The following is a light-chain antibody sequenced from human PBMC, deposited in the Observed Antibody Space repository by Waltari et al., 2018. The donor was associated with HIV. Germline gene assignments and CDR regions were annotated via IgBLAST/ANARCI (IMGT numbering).Light chain of an antibody. CDR1: QDISTW. V-gene: IGKV1-12*01. J-gene: IGKJ4*01. Sequence: DIQMTQSPSSVSVSVGDRVTIACRASQDISTWLAWYQQKPGKAPKLLIFGASSLQRGVPSRFSGSGSGTDFTLTISSLQPEDFATYTCQQASSLPLTFGGGTTVEIK. CDR2: GAS. CDR3: QQASSLPLT.